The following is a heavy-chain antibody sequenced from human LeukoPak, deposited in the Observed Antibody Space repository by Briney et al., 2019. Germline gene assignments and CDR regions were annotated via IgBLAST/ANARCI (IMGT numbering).Heavy chain of an antibody. J-gene: IGHJ4*02. Sequence: GGSLRPSCAASGFTFSSYAMSWVRQAPGKGLEWVANIKQDGSEKYYVDSVKGRFTISRDNAKNSLYLQMDSLRAEDTAVYYCARLIAVAGRPFDYWGQGTLVTVSS. D-gene: IGHD6-19*01. V-gene: IGHV3-7*01. CDR3: ARLIAVAGRPFDY. CDR1: GFTFSSYA. CDR2: IKQDGSEK.